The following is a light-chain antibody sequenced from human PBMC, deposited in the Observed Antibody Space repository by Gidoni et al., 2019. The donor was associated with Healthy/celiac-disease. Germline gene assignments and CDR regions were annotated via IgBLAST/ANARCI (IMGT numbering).Light chain of an antibody. V-gene: IGKV3-15*01. J-gene: IGKJ2*01. CDR1: QSVSSN. CDR3: QQYNNWPPYT. CDR2: GAS. Sequence: EIVMTQSPATLSVSPGERATLPCRASQSVSSNLAWYQQKPGPAPSLLIYGASTRATGIPARYSGSGSVTEFTLTISSLQSEDVAVYYCQQYNNWPPYTFGQGTKLEIK.